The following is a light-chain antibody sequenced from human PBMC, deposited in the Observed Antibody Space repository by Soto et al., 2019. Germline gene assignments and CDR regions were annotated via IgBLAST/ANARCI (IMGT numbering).Light chain of an antibody. CDR2: KAS. CDR1: QSISSW. V-gene: IGKV1-5*03. Sequence: DIQMTQSPSTLSASVGDRVTITCRASQSISSWLAWYQQKTGKAPKLLIYKASSLESGVPSRFSGSGSGTEFTRTISSLQPDDFATYYCQQYNSYSYTFGQGTKLEIK. CDR3: QQYNSYSYT. J-gene: IGKJ2*01.